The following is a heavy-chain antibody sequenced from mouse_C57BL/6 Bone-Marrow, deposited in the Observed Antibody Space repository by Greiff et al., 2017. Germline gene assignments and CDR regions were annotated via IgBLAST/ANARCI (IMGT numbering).Heavy chain of an antibody. CDR3: ARDGYYVAY. CDR2: IYPGSGST. CDR1: GYTFTSYW. Sequence: QVHVKQPGAELVKPGASVKMSCKASGYTFTSYWITWVKQRPGQGLEWIGDIYPGSGSTNYNEKFKSKATLTVETSSSTAYMQLSSLTSEDSAVYYCARDGYYVAYWGQGTLVTVSA. D-gene: IGHD2-3*01. J-gene: IGHJ3*01. V-gene: IGHV1-55*01.